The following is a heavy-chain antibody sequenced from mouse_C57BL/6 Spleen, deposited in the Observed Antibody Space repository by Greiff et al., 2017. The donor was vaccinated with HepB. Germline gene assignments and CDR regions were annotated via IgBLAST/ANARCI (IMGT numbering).Heavy chain of an antibody. V-gene: IGHV1-50*01. CDR3: ARGRDY. J-gene: IGHJ2*01. CDR1: GYTFTSYW. CDR2: IDPSDSYT. Sequence: QVQLQQPGAELVKPGASVKLSCKASGYTFTSYWMQWVKQRPGQGLEWIGEIDPSDSYTNYNQKFKGKATLTVDTSSSTAYMQLSSLTSEDSAVYYCARGRDYWGKGTTLTVSS.